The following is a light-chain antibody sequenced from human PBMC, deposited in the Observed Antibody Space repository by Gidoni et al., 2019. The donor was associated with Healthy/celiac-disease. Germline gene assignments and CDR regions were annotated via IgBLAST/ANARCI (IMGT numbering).Light chain of an antibody. Sequence: DMQMTQSPSSLSASVGDRVTITCRASQSISSDLNWYQQKPGKAPKLLIYAASSLQSGVPSRFSGSGSGTDFTLTISSLQPEDFATYYCQQSYSNPQTFGQGTKLEIK. CDR2: AAS. J-gene: IGKJ2*01. V-gene: IGKV1-39*01. CDR3: QQSYSNPQT. CDR1: QSISSD.